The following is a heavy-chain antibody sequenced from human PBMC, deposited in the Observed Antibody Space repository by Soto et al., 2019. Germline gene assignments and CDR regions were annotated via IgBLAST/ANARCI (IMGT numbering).Heavy chain of an antibody. D-gene: IGHD2-21*02. CDR1: GYTFTSYG. Sequence: ASVKVSCKASGYTFTSYGISWVRQAPGQGLEWMGIINPILGIANYAQKFQGRVTITADKSTSTAYMELSSLRSEDTAVYYCASGGCGGDCYSHYYYGMDVWGQGTTVT. J-gene: IGHJ6*02. CDR3: ASGGCGGDCYSHYYYGMDV. V-gene: IGHV1-69*04. CDR2: INPILGIA.